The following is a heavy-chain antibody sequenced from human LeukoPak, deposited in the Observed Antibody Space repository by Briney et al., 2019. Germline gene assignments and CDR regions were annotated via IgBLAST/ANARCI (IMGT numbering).Heavy chain of an antibody. CDR2: IIPMFGTA. D-gene: IGHD6-19*01. Sequence: ASVKVSCKASGGTFRDYPLSWVRQAPGQGLEWMGGIIPMFGTAKYAQNFEGRVKITADESTSTAYMELSSLRSEDTAVYYCARVYIGYSSGWSHFDYWGQGTLATVSS. CDR3: ARVYIGYSSGWSHFDY. V-gene: IGHV1-69*13. CDR1: GGTFRDYP. J-gene: IGHJ4*02.